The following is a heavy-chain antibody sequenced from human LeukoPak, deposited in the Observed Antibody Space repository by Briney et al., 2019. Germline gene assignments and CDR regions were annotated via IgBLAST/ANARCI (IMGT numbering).Heavy chain of an antibody. CDR3: ARDTPLDY. CDR1: GFTFDDYA. V-gene: IGHV3-9*03. J-gene: IGHJ4*02. Sequence: PGRSLRLSCAASGFTFDDYAMHWVRQAPGKGLEWASGISWNSGSIGYADSVKGRFTISRDNAKNSLYLQMNSLRAEDMALYYCARDTPLDYWGQGTLVTVSS. CDR2: ISWNSGSI.